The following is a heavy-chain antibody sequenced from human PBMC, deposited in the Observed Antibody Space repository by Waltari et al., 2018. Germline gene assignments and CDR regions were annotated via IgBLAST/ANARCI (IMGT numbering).Heavy chain of an antibody. CDR2: INHSGST. J-gene: IGHJ3*02. D-gene: IGHD4-17*01. V-gene: IGHV4-34*01. CDR1: GGSFSGYY. CDR3: ARGDYPDAVDI. Sequence: QVQLQQWGAGLLKPSETLSLTCDVYGGSFSGYYWSWIRQPPGKGLEGIGEINHSGSTNYNPSLKSRVTISVDTSKNQFSLKLSYVTAADTAVYYCARGDYPDAVDIWGQGTMVTVSS.